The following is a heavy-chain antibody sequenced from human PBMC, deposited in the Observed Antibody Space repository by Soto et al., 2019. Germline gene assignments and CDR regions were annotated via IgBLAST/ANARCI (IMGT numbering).Heavy chain of an antibody. D-gene: IGHD2-2*01. CDR1: GYTFTGYY. V-gene: IGHV1-2*04. Sequence: QVQLVQSGAEVKKPGASVKVSCKASGYTFTGYYMHWVRQAPGQGLEWMGWINPNSGGTNYAQKFQGWVTMTRDTSISTAYMELSRLRSDDTAVYYCARGGPTAAMPWKEFDYWGQGTLVTVSS. CDR3: ARGGPTAAMPWKEFDY. CDR2: INPNSGGT. J-gene: IGHJ4*02.